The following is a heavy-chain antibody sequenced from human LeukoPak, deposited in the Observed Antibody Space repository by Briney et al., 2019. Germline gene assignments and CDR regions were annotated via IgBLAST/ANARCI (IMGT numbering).Heavy chain of an antibody. CDR3: AKAGHFYYDSSGYYLGY. CDR1: GFTFSSYG. CDR2: ISSIDGST. V-gene: IGHV3-23*01. J-gene: IGHJ4*02. D-gene: IGHD3-22*01. Sequence: GGSLRLSCAASGFTFSSYGMSWVRQAPGKGLEWVSGISSIDGSTYYADSVKGRFTVSRDNSKNTLYLQMNSLRAEDTAVYYCAKAGHFYYDSSGYYLGYWGQGTLVTVSS.